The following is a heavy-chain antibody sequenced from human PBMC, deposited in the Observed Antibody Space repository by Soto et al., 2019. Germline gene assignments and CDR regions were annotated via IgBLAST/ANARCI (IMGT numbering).Heavy chain of an antibody. V-gene: IGHV1-69*01. J-gene: IGHJ6*02. CDR3: ARSQGGSSSLDIYYYYYYGMDV. CDR1: GGTFSSYA. D-gene: IGHD2-15*01. Sequence: QVQLVQSGAEVKKPGSSVKVSCKAPGGTFSSYAISWVRQAPGQGLEWMGGIIPIFGTAKYAQKFQGRVTITADESTSPGDMELSSLRSEDTAVYYCARSQGGSSSLDIYYYYYYGMDVWGQGTTVTVSS. CDR2: IIPIFGTA.